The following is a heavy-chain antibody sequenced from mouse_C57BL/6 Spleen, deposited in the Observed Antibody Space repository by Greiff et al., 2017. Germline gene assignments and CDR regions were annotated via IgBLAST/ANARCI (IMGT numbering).Heavy chain of an antibody. D-gene: IGHD1-1*01. CDR2: IDPANGNT. CDR1: GFNIKNTY. J-gene: IGHJ3*01. Sequence: EVKLVESVAELVRSGASVTLSCTASGFNIKNTYMHWVKQRPEQGLEWIGRIDPANGNTKYAPKFQGKATITADTSSNTAYLQLSSLTSEDTAIYYCARVSYYYGSSSWFAYWGQGTLVTVSA. V-gene: IGHV14-3*01. CDR3: ARVSYYYGSSSWFAY.